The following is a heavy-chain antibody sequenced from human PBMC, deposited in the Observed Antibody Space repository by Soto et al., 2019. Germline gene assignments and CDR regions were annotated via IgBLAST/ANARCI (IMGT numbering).Heavy chain of an antibody. J-gene: IGHJ4*02. Sequence: SETLSLTCTVSGGSISPYYWSWIRQPPGKGLEWIGYIYYSGSTTYKPSFTSRVTISIDTSAKQFSLKLMSVTAADTAVYFCAGDYTVRSDRFDYWGQGALVTVSS. D-gene: IGHD3-16*02. CDR2: IYYSGST. CDR1: GGSISPYY. CDR3: AGDYTVRSDRFDY. V-gene: IGHV4-59*01.